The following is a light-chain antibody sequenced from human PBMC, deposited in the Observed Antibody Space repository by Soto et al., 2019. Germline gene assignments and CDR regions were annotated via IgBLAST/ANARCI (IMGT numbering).Light chain of an antibody. CDR2: WAS. CDR3: QQYYRPWT. CDR1: QRVLYSSNNKNY. J-gene: IGKJ1*01. Sequence: DIVMTQSPDSLAVSLGERATINCKSSQRVLYSSNNKNYLAWYQHKPGQPPKLLIYWASTREAGVPDRFSGSGSGTDFTLTISSLQTEYVAVYYCQQYYRPWTFGQGTKVEIK. V-gene: IGKV4-1*01.